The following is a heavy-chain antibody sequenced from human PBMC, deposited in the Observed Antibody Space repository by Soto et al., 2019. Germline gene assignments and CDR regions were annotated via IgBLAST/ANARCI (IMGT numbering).Heavy chain of an antibody. J-gene: IGHJ4*02. Sequence: GGSLRRSCAASGFTFSSYGMHWVRQAPGKGLEWVAVIWYDGINKYYADPVKGRFTISRDNSKNTLYLQMNSLRAEDTAVYYCALEYSSSTPLDYWGQGTLVTV. V-gene: IGHV3-33*01. CDR2: IWYDGINK. D-gene: IGHD6-6*01. CDR1: GFTFSSYG. CDR3: ALEYSSSTPLDY.